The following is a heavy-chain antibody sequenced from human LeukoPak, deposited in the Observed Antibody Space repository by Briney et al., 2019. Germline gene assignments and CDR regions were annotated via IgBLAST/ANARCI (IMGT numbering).Heavy chain of an antibody. CDR1: GFTFSSYS. Sequence: GGSLRLSCAASGFTFSSYSMNWVRRAPGKGLEWVSSISSSSSYIYYADSVKGRFTISRDNAKNSLYLQINSLGAEDTAVYYCASTGSTAIEIDYWGQGTLVTVSS. D-gene: IGHD5/OR15-5a*01. J-gene: IGHJ4*02. CDR2: ISSSSSYI. V-gene: IGHV3-21*01. CDR3: ASTGSTAIEIDY.